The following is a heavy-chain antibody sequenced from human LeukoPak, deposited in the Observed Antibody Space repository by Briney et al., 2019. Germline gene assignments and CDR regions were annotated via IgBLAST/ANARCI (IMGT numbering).Heavy chain of an antibody. CDR2: IYSGGST. J-gene: IGHJ3*02. Sequence: PGGSLRLSCAASGFTVSSNYMSWVRQAPGKGLEWVSVIYSGGSTYYADSVKGRFTISRDNSKNTLYLQMNSLRAEDTAVYYCARTWDYGSGSYYARDAFDIWGQGTMVTVSS. D-gene: IGHD3-10*01. CDR1: GFTVSSNY. V-gene: IGHV3-66*01. CDR3: ARTWDYGSGSYYARDAFDI.